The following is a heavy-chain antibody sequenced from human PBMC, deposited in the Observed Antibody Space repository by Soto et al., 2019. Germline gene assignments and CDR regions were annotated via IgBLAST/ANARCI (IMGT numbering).Heavy chain of an antibody. CDR1: GFSLSTYW. J-gene: IGHJ4*02. CDR2: INSDGSIT. CDR3: ARDPFGDIPGY. Sequence: EVQLVESGGGLVQPGGSLRLSCAASGFSLSTYWMDWVRQAPGKGLVWVSRINSDGSITSYADSVKGRFTISRDNAKNTVYLQMNSLRVEDTAVYHRARDPFGDIPGYWGQGTLVTVSS. D-gene: IGHD3-3*01. V-gene: IGHV3-74*01.